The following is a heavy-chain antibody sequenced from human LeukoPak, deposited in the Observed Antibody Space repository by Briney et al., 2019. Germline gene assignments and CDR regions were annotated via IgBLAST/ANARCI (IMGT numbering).Heavy chain of an antibody. D-gene: IGHD1-26*01. CDR1: GDSVSSNSAA. V-gene: IGHV6-1*01. CDR2: TYYRSKWYN. CDR3: ARGGSYSFDY. J-gene: IGHJ4*02. Sequence: SQTLSLTCGISGDSVSSNSAAWNWIRQSPSRGLEWLGSTYYRSKWYNDSAESVQSRITIIPDTSKNQFSLQLNSVTPEDSAVYYCARGGSYSFDYWGQGTLVTVSS.